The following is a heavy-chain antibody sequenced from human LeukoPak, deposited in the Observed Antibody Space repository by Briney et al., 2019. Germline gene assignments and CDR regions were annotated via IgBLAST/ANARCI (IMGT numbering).Heavy chain of an antibody. D-gene: IGHD2-21*02. CDR2: ISGSGGNT. CDR3: AKCMSATGVCLNFDS. CDR1: GFTFSSYA. V-gene: IGHV3-23*01. J-gene: IGHJ4*02. Sequence: PGGSLRLSCAASGFTFSSYAMSWVRQAPGKGLEWVATISGSGGNTYYADSVKGRFTISRDNSKNTLYLQMNSLRAEDTAVYYCAKCMSATGVCLNFDSWGQGILVTVSS.